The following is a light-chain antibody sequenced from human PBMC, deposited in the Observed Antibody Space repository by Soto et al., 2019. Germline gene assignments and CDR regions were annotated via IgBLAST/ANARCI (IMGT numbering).Light chain of an antibody. CDR1: SSNIGDNT. Sequence: QSVLTQPPSASGTPGQRVTISCSRSSSNIGDNTVNWYQQLPGTAPKLLIHSNNERPSGVPDRFSGSKSGTSASLAISGLQSEDEADYYCAAWDDSLNGVVFGGGTKLTVL. J-gene: IGLJ2*01. CDR3: AAWDDSLNGVV. CDR2: SNN. V-gene: IGLV1-44*01.